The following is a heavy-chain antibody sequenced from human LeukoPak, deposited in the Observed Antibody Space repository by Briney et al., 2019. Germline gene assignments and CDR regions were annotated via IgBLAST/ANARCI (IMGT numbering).Heavy chain of an antibody. CDR3: ARDTVGATTFDY. D-gene: IGHD1-26*01. Sequence: ASVKVSCKASGYTFTGYYMHWVRQATGQRLEWMGRINPNSGGTNYAQKFQGRVTMTRDTSISTAYMELSRLRSDDTAVYYCARDTVGATTFDYWGQGTLVTVSS. J-gene: IGHJ4*02. CDR2: INPNSGGT. V-gene: IGHV1-2*06. CDR1: GYTFTGYY.